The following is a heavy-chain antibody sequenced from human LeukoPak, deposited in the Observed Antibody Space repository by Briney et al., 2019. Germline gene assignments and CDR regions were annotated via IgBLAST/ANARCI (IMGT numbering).Heavy chain of an antibody. CDR2: SRNKANGYTT. Sequence: GGSLRLSCAASGFTFSDHYMDWVRQAPGKGLEWVGRSRNKANGYTTEYAASVKGRFTISRADSKNSLYLQMNSLKTEDTAVYYCARGGKGEPFAYWGQGTLVTVSS. CDR3: ARGGKGEPFAY. CDR1: GFTFSDHY. V-gene: IGHV3-72*01. D-gene: IGHD1-14*01. J-gene: IGHJ4*02.